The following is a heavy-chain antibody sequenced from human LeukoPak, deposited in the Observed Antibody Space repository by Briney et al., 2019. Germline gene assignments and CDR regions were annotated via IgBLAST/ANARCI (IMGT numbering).Heavy chain of an antibody. Sequence: PSETLSLTCTVSGDSITTNSYYWGWIRQPPGKGLDWIGYIYYSGSTNYNPSLKSRVTISVDTSKNQFSLKLSSVTAADTAMYYCARGLLSTWWSWNDSGNWFDPWGQGTLVTVSS. D-gene: IGHD1-1*01. CDR1: GDSITTNSYY. V-gene: IGHV4-61*05. J-gene: IGHJ5*02. CDR2: IYYSGST. CDR3: ARGLLSTWWSWNDSGNWFDP.